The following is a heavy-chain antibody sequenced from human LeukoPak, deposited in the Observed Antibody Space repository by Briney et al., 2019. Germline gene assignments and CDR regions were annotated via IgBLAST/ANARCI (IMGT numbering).Heavy chain of an antibody. Sequence: SGPTLVNPTQTLTLTCTFSGFSLSTSGMCVSWIRQPPGKALEWLARIDWDDDKYYSTSLKTRLTISKDTSKNQVVLTMTNMDPVDTATYYCARIQYSSSYVDYWGQGTLVTVSS. D-gene: IGHD6-6*01. J-gene: IGHJ4*02. CDR2: IDWDDDK. CDR1: GFSLSTSGMC. V-gene: IGHV2-70*11. CDR3: ARIQYSSSYVDY.